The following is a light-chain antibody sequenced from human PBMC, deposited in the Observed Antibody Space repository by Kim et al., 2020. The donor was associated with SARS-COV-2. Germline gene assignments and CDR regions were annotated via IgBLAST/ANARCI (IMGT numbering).Light chain of an antibody. J-gene: IGKJ4*01. CDR2: GAS. CDR1: KSISTY. CDR3: QQSYSTVIT. Sequence: ASVGDRVTITCRASKSISTYLNWYQHKPGKAPKLLFYGASNLQSGVPSRFSGSGAGPHFTLTITSLQPEDFATYYCQQSYSTVITFGGGTKVDIK. V-gene: IGKV1-39*01.